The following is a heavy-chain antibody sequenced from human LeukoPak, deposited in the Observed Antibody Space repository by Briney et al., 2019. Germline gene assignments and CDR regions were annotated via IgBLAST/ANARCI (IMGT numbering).Heavy chain of an antibody. D-gene: IGHD2-15*01. CDR3: ARLVVVAATPAYLFDY. V-gene: IGHV4-39*01. J-gene: IGHJ4*02. CDR1: GGSINSTNYY. CDR2: IYYSGST. Sequence: SETLSLTCTVSGGSINSTNYYWGWIRQPPGKGLEWIGSIYYSGSTYYNPSLRSRVTISVDTSKNQFSLKLSSVTAADTAVYYCARLVVVAATPAYLFDYWGQGTLVTVSS.